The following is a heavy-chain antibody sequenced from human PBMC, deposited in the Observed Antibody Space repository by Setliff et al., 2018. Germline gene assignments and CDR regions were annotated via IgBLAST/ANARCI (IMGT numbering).Heavy chain of an antibody. D-gene: IGHD5-18*01. V-gene: IGHV4-34*01. CDR1: GGSFSGYH. CDR3: VRDRTAYSYGLDV. J-gene: IGHJ6*02. CDR2: IYHSGST. Sequence: PSETLSLTCAVYGGSFSGYHWSWIRQAPGKGLEWIGSIYHSGSTYFNPSLKSRVTMSVDTSKNQFALNLKSVTAADTAVYYCVRDRTAYSYGLDVWGQGTTVTVSS.